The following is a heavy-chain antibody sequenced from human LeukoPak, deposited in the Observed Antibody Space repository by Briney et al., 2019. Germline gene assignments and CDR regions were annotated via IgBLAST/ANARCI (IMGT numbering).Heavy chain of an antibody. J-gene: IGHJ4*02. D-gene: IGHD5-24*01. V-gene: IGHV4-59*01. CDR3: ASSKNGYSGAPWDY. Sequence: PSETLSLTCTVSGGSISGYYWSWIRQPPGKGLEWIGYIYYSGSTNYNPSLKSRVTISVDTSKNQFSLKLSSVTAADTAVYYCASSKNGYSGAPWDYWGQGTLVTVSS. CDR2: IYYSGST. CDR1: GGSISGYY.